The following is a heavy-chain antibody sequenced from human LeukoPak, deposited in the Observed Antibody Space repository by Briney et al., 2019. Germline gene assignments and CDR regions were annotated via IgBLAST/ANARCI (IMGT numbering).Heavy chain of an antibody. J-gene: IGHJ6*04. D-gene: IGHD2-2*01. CDR3: ARASGARYVDV. CDR2: IYYSGST. V-gene: IGHV4-34*01. CDR1: GGSFSGYQ. Sequence: PSETLSLTCAVSGGSFSGYQWNWIRQPPGKGLEWIGSIYYSGSTYYNPSLKSRVTISVDTSKNQFSLKLSSVTAADTAVYYCARASGARYVDVWGKGTTVTVSS.